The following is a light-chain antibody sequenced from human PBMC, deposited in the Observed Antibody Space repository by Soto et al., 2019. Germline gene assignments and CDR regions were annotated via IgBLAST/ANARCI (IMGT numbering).Light chain of an antibody. CDR2: AAS. J-gene: IGKJ5*01. CDR3: QQNYSIPIT. CDR1: QSISTY. V-gene: IGKV1-39*01. Sequence: DIQMTQSPSSLSASVGDRVTITCRASQSISTYLNWYHQKPGKAPDLLIYAASSLKSGVPSRFSGSGSGTDFTLTITGLRPADFATYYRQQNYSIPITFGQGTRLEIK.